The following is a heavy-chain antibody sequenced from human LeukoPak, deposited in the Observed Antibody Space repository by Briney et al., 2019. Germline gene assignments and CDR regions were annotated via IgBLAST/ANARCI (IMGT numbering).Heavy chain of an antibody. CDR2: IKQDGSET. Sequence: GGSLRLSCAASGFTFSSYWMSWVRQAPGKGLEWVANIKQDGSETYYVDSVRGRFTISRDNAKNSLYLHMNSLRAEDTAVYYFGTDILTDYQLHLRWGREDYWGEGGLVTVSS. CDR1: GFTFSSYW. D-gene: IGHD3-9*01. J-gene: IGHJ4*02. V-gene: IGHV3-7*01. CDR3: GTDILTDYQLHLRWGREDY.